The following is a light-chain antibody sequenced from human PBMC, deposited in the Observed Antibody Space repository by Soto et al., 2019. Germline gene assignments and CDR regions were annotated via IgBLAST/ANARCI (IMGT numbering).Light chain of an antibody. V-gene: IGKV1-33*01. CDR1: QDITIY. J-gene: IGKJ5*01. CDR3: QQYDDVPIT. Sequence: DIQMTQSPSSLSTSVGDRVTITCQASQDITIYLNWYQQKPGKAPKLLIYDASNLETGVPSRFSGSGSGTDFTFTISSLQPEDIATYYCQQYDDVPITFGQGTRLENK. CDR2: DAS.